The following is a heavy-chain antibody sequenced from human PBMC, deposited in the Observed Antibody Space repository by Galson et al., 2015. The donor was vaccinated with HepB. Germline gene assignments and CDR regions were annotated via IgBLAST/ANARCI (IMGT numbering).Heavy chain of an antibody. J-gene: IGHJ6*02. Sequence: CAISGDSVSSNSAAWNWIRQSPSRGLEWLGRTYYRSKWYNDYAVSVKSRITINPDTSKNHFSLQLNSVTPEDTAVYYCARAPTVVTAGLHYYYYGMDVWGQGTTVTVSS. V-gene: IGHV6-1*01. CDR2: TYYRSKWYN. CDR1: GDSVSSNSAA. D-gene: IGHD4-23*01. CDR3: ARAPTVVTAGLHYYYYGMDV.